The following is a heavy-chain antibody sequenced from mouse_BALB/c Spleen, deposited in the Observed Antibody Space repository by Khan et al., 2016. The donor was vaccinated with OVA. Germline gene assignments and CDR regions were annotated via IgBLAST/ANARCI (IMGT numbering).Heavy chain of an antibody. CDR3: ARDYWFTY. Sequence: EVELVESGGGLVKPGGSLKFSCAASGFTFSNYAMSWVRQTPEKRLEWVASISSGGSTYYPDSVKGRFTISRDNARNILYLQTSSLRSEDTAMYYCARDYWFTYWGQGTLVTVSA. CDR2: ISSGGST. V-gene: IGHV5-6-5*01. J-gene: IGHJ3*01. CDR1: GFTFSNYA.